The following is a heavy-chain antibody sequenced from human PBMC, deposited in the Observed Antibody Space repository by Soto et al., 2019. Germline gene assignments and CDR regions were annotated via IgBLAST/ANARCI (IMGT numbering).Heavy chain of an antibody. CDR3: ARHNGYGDWFDP. J-gene: IGHJ5*02. D-gene: IGHD5-12*01. CDR2: INPNGGGT. CDR1: GYTFTAYY. V-gene: IGHV1-2*02. Sequence: QVQLVQSGAEMKKPGASVKVSCKSSGYTFTAYYIHWVRQAPVQGLEWMGWINPNGGGTNYAQKFTVRGTMTRDTSISTAYMDLSRLTYDDPAVYYCARHNGYGDWFDPWGQGTLVAVSS.